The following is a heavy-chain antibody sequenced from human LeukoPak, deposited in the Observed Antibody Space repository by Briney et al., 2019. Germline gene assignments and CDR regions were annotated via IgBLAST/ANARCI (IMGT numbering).Heavy chain of an antibody. CDR2: INPSGGST. V-gene: IGHV1-46*01. J-gene: IGHJ4*02. Sequence: ASVKVSCKASGYTFTSYYMHWVRQAPGQGLEWMGIINPSGGSTSYAQKFQGRVTMTRDTSTSTVYMELSSLRSEDTAVYYCARGAVPAQYGNLFDYWGQGTLVTVSS. CDR1: GYTFTSYY. D-gene: IGHD1-14*01. CDR3: ARGAVPAQYGNLFDY.